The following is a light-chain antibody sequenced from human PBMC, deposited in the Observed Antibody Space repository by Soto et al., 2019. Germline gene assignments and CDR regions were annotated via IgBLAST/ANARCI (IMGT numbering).Light chain of an antibody. CDR2: DVS. Sequence: DIQMTQSPSILSASVGDRVTITCRASQNIGTWLAWYQQKPGRAPKLLIFDVSSLQSGVPSRFSGSGSGTEFTLPISSLQPDYSATFPCQHCAVYSWTFRQRTKVEIK. CDR1: QNIGTW. CDR3: QHCAVYSWT. V-gene: IGKV1-5*01. J-gene: IGKJ1*01.